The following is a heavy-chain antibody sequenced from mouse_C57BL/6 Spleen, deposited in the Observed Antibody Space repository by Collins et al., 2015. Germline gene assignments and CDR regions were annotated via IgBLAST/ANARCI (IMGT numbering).Heavy chain of an antibody. CDR3: ARSPIYYGNPWFAY. V-gene: IGHV3-2*02. D-gene: IGHD2-1*01. CDR2: INYSGST. J-gene: IGHJ3*01. Sequence: DVQLQESGPGLVKPSRSLSLTCTVTGYSITSDYAWNWIRQFPGNKLEWMGYINYSGSTSYNPSLKSRISITRDTSKNQFFLQLNSVTTEDTATYYCARSPIYYGNPWFAYWGQGTLVTVSA. CDR1: GYSITSDYA.